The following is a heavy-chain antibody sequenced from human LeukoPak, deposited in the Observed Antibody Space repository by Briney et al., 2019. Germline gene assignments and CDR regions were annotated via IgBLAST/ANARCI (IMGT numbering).Heavy chain of an antibody. CDR1: SGFISIYY. J-gene: IGHJ4*02. D-gene: IGHD3-3*01. CDR2: ISTSGNT. V-gene: IGHV4-4*07. Sequence: SETLSLTCSVSSGFISIYYWSWIRQPAGKGLEWIGRISTSGNTNYSPSLKSRVTMSVDTSKNQFFLNLRSVTAADTAVYYCARDSRYYDFWSGYLDYWGQGALVTVSS. CDR3: ARDSRYYDFWSGYLDY.